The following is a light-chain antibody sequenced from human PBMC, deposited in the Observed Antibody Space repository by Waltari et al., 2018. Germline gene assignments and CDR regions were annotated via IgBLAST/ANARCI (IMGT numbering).Light chain of an antibody. CDR3: QVYDGRANML. Sequence: QPVLPQPPSLSASPGASARLPCTLSSDLSVGSKNIYWYQQKPGSAPRLFLYYYSDSDKQLGPGVPTRGSCAKETSSNTAFLLISGLQPEDEADYYSQVYDGRANMLFGGGTRLTVL. CDR1: SDLSVGSKN. J-gene: IGLJ2*01. V-gene: IGLV5-37*01. CDR2: YYSDSDK.